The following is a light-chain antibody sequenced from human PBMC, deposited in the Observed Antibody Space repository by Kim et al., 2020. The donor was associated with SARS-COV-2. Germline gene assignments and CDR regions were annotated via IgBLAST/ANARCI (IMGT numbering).Light chain of an antibody. V-gene: IGKV4-1*01. J-gene: IGKJ1*01. CDR3: HQYYSLPPT. CDR2: WAS. Sequence: ATINCKSSQSGLYRPSNQNFLAWYQQKPGQPPKLLMYWASTRESGVPDRFSGSGSATDFTLTISSLQAEDVAVYYCHQYYSLPPTFGQGTKVDIK. CDR1: QSGLYRPSNQNF.